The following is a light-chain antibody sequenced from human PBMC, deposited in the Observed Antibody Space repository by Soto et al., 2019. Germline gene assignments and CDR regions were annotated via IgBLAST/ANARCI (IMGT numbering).Light chain of an antibody. CDR2: EAT. CDR1: SSDVGSYNL. Sequence: QSALTQPASVSGSPGQSITISCTGSSSDVGSYNLVSWYQQHPVKAPKLIIYEATKRPSGVSNRFSGSKSGNTASLTISGLQAEDEAVYYCCSFAGRTPYVFGTGTKLTVL. CDR3: CSFAGRTPYV. V-gene: IGLV2-23*01. J-gene: IGLJ1*01.